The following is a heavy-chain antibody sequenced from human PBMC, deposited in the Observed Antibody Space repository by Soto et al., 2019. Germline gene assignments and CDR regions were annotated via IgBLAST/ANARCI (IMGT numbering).Heavy chain of an antibody. CDR3: ARRVYGYSYAD. Sequence: EVQLVQSGAEVAKPGESLKISCKASGYSFTTYWVGWVRQMPRKGLEWMGIIYPGHSDTRYSPSFQGQVTISADKSISTAYLQWSSLKASDTAIYYCARRVYGYSYADWGQGTLVTVSS. V-gene: IGHV5-51*03. D-gene: IGHD5-18*01. CDR1: GYSFTTYW. CDR2: IYPGHSDT. J-gene: IGHJ4*02.